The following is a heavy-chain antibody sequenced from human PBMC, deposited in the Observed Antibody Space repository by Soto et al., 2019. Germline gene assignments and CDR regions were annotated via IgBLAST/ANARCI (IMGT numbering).Heavy chain of an antibody. J-gene: IGHJ4*02. CDR2: SRNKANSYST. V-gene: IGHV3-72*01. CDR3: ARFSGRHTRGLDY. CDR1: GFTFSDHY. D-gene: IGHD1-26*01. Sequence: EVQLVESGGGLVQPGGSLRLSCAASGFTFSDHYMDWVRQAPGKGLEWVGRSRNKANSYSTEYAASVKGRFTISRDELKNSLYLQMTHLKTDYTAVYYCARFSGRHTRGLDYWGQGTLVTVSS.